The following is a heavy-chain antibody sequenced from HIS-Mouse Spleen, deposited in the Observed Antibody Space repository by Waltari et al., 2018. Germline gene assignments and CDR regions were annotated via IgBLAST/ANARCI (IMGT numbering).Heavy chain of an antibody. V-gene: IGHV4-38-2*02. Sequence: QVQLQESGPGLVKPSETLSLTCTVSGYSISSGHYWGCYRHPPGKGLEWIGSIYHSGSTYYNPSLKSRVTISVDTSKNQFSLKLSSVTAADTAVYYCARDPGYSSSSNAFDIWGQGTMVTVSS. D-gene: IGHD6-6*01. CDR1: GYSISSGHY. CDR3: ARDPGYSSSSNAFDI. CDR2: IYHSGST. J-gene: IGHJ3*02.